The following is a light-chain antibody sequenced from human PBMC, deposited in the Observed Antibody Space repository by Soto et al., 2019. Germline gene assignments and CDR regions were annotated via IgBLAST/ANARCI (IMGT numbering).Light chain of an antibody. CDR2: DND. CDR3: QSYDSSLSGIYV. J-gene: IGLJ1*01. V-gene: IGLV1-40*01. Sequence: QSVLTQPPSVSGAPGQRVTISCTGSDSNIGAGYDVHWYQQVPGTAPKLLIYDNDSRPSGVPDRFSGSKSGSSASLAITGLQAEDEADYHCQSYDSSLSGIYVFGKGTKVTV. CDR1: DSNIGAGYD.